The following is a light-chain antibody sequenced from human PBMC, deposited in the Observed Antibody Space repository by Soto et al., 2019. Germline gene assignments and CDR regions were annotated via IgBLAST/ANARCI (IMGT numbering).Light chain of an antibody. CDR3: QQRKNWPIT. J-gene: IGKJ5*01. CDR1: QSVGSF. V-gene: IGKV3-11*01. Sequence: EIVLTQSPGTLSVSPGDRFTLSCRASQSVGSFLAWYQQKPGQAPRLLIYDASNRATGIPARFSGSGYGTDFSLTISSLETEDFAVYYCQQRKNWPITFGQGTRLEIK. CDR2: DAS.